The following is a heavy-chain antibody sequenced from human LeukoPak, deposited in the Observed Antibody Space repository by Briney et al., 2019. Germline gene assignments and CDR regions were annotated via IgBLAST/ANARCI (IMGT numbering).Heavy chain of an antibody. V-gene: IGHV3-48*03. J-gene: IGHJ6*02. Sequence: GGSLRLSCAASGFTFSSYEMNWVRQAPGKGLEWVSYISSSGSTIYYADSVKGRFTISRDNAKNSLYLQMNSLRAEDTAVYYCARDAYYYDSSGYVRPFYYGMDVWGQGTTVTVSS. CDR1: GFTFSSYE. CDR3: ARDAYYYDSSGYVRPFYYGMDV. D-gene: IGHD3-22*01. CDR2: ISSSGSTI.